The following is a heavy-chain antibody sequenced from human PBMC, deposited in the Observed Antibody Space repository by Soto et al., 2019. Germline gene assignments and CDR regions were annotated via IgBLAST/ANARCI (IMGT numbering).Heavy chain of an antibody. CDR1: GFSLTTSGVG. CDR3: AHKGGFGYPES. J-gene: IGHJ5*02. Sequence: QITLKESGPMLVKPTQALTLTCTCSGFSLTTSGVGVGWIRQPPGKALEWLALVYWDDDKRYIPSLTNSLTLSRDTSKNQVVLTLTNVDPTDTGTYFCAHKGGFGYPESWGQGIMVTVSS. V-gene: IGHV2-5*02. CDR2: VYWDDDK. D-gene: IGHD5-18*01.